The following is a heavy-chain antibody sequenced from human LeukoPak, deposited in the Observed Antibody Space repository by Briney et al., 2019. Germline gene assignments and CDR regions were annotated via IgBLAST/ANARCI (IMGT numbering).Heavy chain of an antibody. D-gene: IGHD5-18*01. J-gene: IGHJ4*02. CDR3: ARHFGGYSYGSLDY. Sequence: PSETLSLTCTVSGGSISSYYWSWLRQPPGKGLEWIGYIYYSGSTNYNPSLKSRVTISVDTSKNQFSLKMRSVTAADTAVYYCARHFGGYSYGSLDYWGQGNLVTVSS. CDR2: IYYSGST. CDR1: GGSISSYY. V-gene: IGHV4-59*08.